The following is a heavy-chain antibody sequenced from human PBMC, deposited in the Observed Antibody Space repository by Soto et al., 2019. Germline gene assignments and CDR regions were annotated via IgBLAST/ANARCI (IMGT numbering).Heavy chain of an antibody. D-gene: IGHD6-13*01. J-gene: IGHJ5*02. V-gene: IGHV3-21*01. CDR3: ARDLPAAAGTTGFDP. CDR1: GFTFSSYS. Sequence: SLRLSCAASGFTFSSYSMNWVRQAPGKGLEWVSSISSSSSYIYYADSVKGRFTISRDNAKNSLYLQMNILRAEDTAVYYCARDLPAAAGTTGFDPWGQGTLVTVSS. CDR2: ISSSSSYI.